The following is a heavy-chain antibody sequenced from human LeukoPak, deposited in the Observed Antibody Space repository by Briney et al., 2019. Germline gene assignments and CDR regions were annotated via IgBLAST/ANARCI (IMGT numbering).Heavy chain of an antibody. J-gene: IGHJ4*02. CDR2: IYSGGST. CDR1: GFTVSSNY. Sequence: PGGSLRLSCAASGFTVSSNYMSWVRQAPGKGLEWVSVIYSGGSTYYADSVKGRFTISRHNSKNTLYLQMNSLRAEDTAVYYCAKGYDFWSGYYFDYWGQGTLVTVSS. CDR3: AKGYDFWSGYYFDY. D-gene: IGHD3-3*01. V-gene: IGHV3-53*04.